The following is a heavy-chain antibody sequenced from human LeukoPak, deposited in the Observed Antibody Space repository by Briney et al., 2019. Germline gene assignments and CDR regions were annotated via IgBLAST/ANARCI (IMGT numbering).Heavy chain of an antibody. V-gene: IGHV3-7*05. CDR2: IKQDGSEK. D-gene: IGHD6-13*01. CDR3: ARRGTSSSWAHFDY. Sequence: GGSLRLSCAASGFTFSSYWMTWVRQAPGKGLEWVAKIKQDGSEKYYVDSVKGRFTISRDNAKNSLYLQMDSLGAEDTAVYYCARRGTSSSWAHFDYWGQGTLVTVSS. J-gene: IGHJ4*02. CDR1: GFTFSSYW.